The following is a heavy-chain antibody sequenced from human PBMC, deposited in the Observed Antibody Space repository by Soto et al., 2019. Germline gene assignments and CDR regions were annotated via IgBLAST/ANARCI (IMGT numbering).Heavy chain of an antibody. Sequence: EVQLLESGGGLVQPGGSLRLSCAASGFTFSSYAMNWVRQAPGKGLEWVSVIRGSGGSTYYADAVKGRFTISRDNSKNMLYLQMCSLRAEDTVVYYCANLTVGWYFALWGRGPRVTVSS. J-gene: IGHJ2*01. D-gene: IGHD4-17*01. CDR1: GFTFSSYA. CDR2: IRGSGGST. V-gene: IGHV3-23*01. CDR3: ANLTVGWYFAL.